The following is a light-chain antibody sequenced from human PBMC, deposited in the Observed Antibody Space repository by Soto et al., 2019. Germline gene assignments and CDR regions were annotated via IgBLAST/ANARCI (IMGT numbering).Light chain of an antibody. V-gene: IGKV3-15*01. CDR3: QQYNNWPLT. CDR2: DAS. CDR1: QSISSN. J-gene: IGKJ4*01. Sequence: EVVMTQSPATLSVSGGERATLSCRASQSISSNLAWYQQKPGQAPRLLIYDASTRATGIPARFSGSGSGTEFTLTISSLQSEDFAVYYCQQYNNWPLTFGGGTKVEIK.